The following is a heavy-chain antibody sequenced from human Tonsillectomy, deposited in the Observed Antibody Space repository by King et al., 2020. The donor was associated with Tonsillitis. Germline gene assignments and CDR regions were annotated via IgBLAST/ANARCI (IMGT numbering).Heavy chain of an antibody. V-gene: IGHV4-4*07. Sequence: VQLQESGPGLVKPSETLSLTCTVSGDSISDYYWSWIRPPAGKGLEWIGRIYTSGNTNYNPSLKSRVTMSVDTSKNQFSLRLSSVTAADTAVYFCARDMVRGLIQPFDYWGQGTLVTVSS. J-gene: IGHJ4*02. D-gene: IGHD3-10*01. CDR1: GDSISDYY. CDR3: ARDMVRGLIQPFDY. CDR2: IYTSGNT.